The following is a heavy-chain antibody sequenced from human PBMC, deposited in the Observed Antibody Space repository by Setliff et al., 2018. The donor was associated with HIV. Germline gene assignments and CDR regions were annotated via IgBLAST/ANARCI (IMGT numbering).Heavy chain of an antibody. CDR3: ARDAAIFGVVTAIGYFDY. CDR1: GFNFSTHT. CDR2: IKQDGSEK. J-gene: IGHJ4*02. Sequence: GGSLRLSCAASGFNFSTHTMNWIRQAPGKGLEWVANIKQDGSEKYYVDSVKGRFTISRDNAKNSLYLQMNSLRAEDTAAYYCARDAAIFGVVTAIGYFDYWGQGTLVTVSS. V-gene: IGHV3-7*01. D-gene: IGHD3-3*01.